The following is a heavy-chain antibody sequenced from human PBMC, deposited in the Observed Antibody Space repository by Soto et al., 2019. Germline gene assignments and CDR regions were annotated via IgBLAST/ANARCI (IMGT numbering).Heavy chain of an antibody. J-gene: IGHJ3*02. V-gene: IGHV3-53*01. CDR2: VYDLDGT. CDR3: ATWHLRENAYDI. D-gene: IGHD5-12*01. CDR1: GLTVSGKKY. Sequence: DVQLVESGGGLIQPGGSLRLSCVASGLTVSGKKYMAWVRQAPGKGPEWVSGVYDLDGTYYADSVRGRFTTSICSSRTTVYLQIRDLRPEDTALYFCATWHLRENAYDIWGQGTMVTVSS.